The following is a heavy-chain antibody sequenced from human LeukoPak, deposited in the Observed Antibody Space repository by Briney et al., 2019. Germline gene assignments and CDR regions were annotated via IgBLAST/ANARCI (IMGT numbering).Heavy chain of an antibody. CDR2: IYYSGST. CDR1: GGSISSYY. CDR3: AREYSSGWADY. Sequence: ASETLSLTCTVSGGSISSYYWSWIRQPPGKGLEWIGYIYYSGSTNYNPSLKSRVTISVDTSKNQFSLKLSSVTAADTAVYYCAREYSSGWADYWGQGTLVTVSS. J-gene: IGHJ4*02. V-gene: IGHV4-59*01. D-gene: IGHD6-19*01.